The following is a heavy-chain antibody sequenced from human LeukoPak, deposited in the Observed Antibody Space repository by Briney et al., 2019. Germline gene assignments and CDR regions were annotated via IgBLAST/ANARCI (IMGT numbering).Heavy chain of an antibody. CDR2: IYSDETT. V-gene: IGHV3-53*01. D-gene: IGHD1-26*01. Sequence: GGPLRLSCAASGFSVSSNYMSWVRQAPGKGLEWVALIYSDETTYYADSVKGRFTISRDNSKSTLYLQMNSLRAEDTAVYYCARHWELRGQGTLVTVSS. CDR3: ARHWEL. J-gene: IGHJ4*02. CDR1: GFSVSSNY.